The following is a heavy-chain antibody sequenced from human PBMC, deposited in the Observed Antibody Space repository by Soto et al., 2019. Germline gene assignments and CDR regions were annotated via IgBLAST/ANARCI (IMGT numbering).Heavy chain of an antibody. V-gene: IGHV1-69*13. J-gene: IGHJ6*02. Sequence: GASVKVSWKASGGTFSSYAISWVRQAPGQGLEWMGGIIPIFGTANYAQKFQGRVTITADESTSAAYMELSSLRSEDTAVYYCASSDIVVVPAAIRGNYGMDVWGQGTTVTVSS. CDR3: ASSDIVVVPAAIRGNYGMDV. CDR1: GGTFSSYA. D-gene: IGHD2-2*02. CDR2: IIPIFGTA.